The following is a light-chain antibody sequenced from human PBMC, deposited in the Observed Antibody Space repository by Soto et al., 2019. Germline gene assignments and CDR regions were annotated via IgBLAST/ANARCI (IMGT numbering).Light chain of an antibody. V-gene: IGLV1-44*01. CDR1: SSNIRSSP. Sequence: QSVLTQPPSASGTPGQRITISCSGSSSNIRSSPVNWYQQLPGAAPRLLIYTNTQRPSGVPDRFSGSKSATSASLAISGLQSEDEAVYYCAVWYDSLGALFGGGTKLTVL. CDR3: AVWYDSLGAL. J-gene: IGLJ2*01. CDR2: TNT.